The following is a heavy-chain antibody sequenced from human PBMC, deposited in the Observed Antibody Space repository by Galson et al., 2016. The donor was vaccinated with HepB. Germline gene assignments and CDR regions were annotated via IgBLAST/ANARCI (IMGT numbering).Heavy chain of an antibody. Sequence: SVKVSCKASGGTFSSYAISWVRQAPEQGLEWMGGIIPLFATTNYAQKFQGRVTIAADESTNTVHMELSSLRSEDSAVYYCATYPSGNYDILTGTMDSWGQGTLVTVSS. CDR1: GGTFSSYA. CDR2: IIPLFATT. J-gene: IGHJ5*01. CDR3: ATYPSGNYDILTGTMDS. D-gene: IGHD3-9*01. V-gene: IGHV1-69*13.